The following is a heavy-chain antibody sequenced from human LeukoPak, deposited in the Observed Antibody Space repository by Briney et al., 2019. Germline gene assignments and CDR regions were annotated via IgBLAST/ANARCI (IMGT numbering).Heavy chain of an antibody. Sequence: GGSLRLSCAASGFTFADYAMHWVRQVPGKGLEWVSGITWNSGSIGYADSVKGRFTISRDNAKNSLYLQMNSLRAEDTAVYYCANEIRPNDYWGQGTQVTVSS. CDR2: ITWNSGSI. D-gene: IGHD4-17*01. CDR3: ANEIRPNDY. J-gene: IGHJ4*02. V-gene: IGHV3-9*01. CDR1: GFTFADYA.